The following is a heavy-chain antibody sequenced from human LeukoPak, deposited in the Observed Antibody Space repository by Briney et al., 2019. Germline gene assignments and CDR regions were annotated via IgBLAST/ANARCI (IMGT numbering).Heavy chain of an antibody. CDR1: GFTFSSYA. Sequence: GGSLRLSCAASGFTFSSYAMSWVRQAPGKGLEWVSAISGSGGSTYYADSVKGRFTISRDNSKNTLYLQMNSLRAEDTAVYYCAKWSGIVVVVAAEYFQHWGQAPWSPSPQ. CDR2: ISGSGGST. J-gene: IGHJ1*01. V-gene: IGHV3-23*01. CDR3: AKWSGIVVVVAAEYFQH. D-gene: IGHD2-15*01.